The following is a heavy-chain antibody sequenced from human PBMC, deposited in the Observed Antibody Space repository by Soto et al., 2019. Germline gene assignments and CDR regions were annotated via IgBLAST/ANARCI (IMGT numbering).Heavy chain of an antibody. J-gene: IGHJ3*02. Sequence: GGSLRLSCAASGFTFSSYTMNWVRQAPGKGLEWVSGVSGRGADKYYADSVKGRFTISRDNSMNLLFLQMNDLRAEDTAVYYCAVTRLYESFDYQLDGFNIWGQGTMVTVSS. V-gene: IGHV3-23*01. D-gene: IGHD3-16*01. CDR3: AVTRLYESFDYQLDGFNI. CDR1: GFTFSSYT. CDR2: VSGRGADK.